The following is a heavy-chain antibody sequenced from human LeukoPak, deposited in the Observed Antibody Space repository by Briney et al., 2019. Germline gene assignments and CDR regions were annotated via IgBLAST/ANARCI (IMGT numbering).Heavy chain of an antibody. CDR1: GFTFSTFL. V-gene: IGHV3-7*01. D-gene: IGHD6-13*01. Sequence: GGSLRLSCAASGFTFSTFLMSWVRQAPGKGLEWVANIKQDGSEKYYVDSVKGRFTISRDNAKNSLYLQMNSLRAADTAVYYCARDTSIAAGLLNYWGQGTLVTVSS. J-gene: IGHJ4*02. CDR2: IKQDGSEK. CDR3: ARDTSIAAGLLNY.